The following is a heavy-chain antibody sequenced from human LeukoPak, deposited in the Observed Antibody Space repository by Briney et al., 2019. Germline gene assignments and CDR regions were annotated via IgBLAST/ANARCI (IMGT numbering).Heavy chain of an antibody. CDR3: ARDLTVTNWFDP. CDR1: GGSISSYF. CDR2: IYYSGST. J-gene: IGHJ5*02. V-gene: IGHV4-59*12. D-gene: IGHD4-11*01. Sequence: SETLSLTCTVPGGSISSYFWNWIRQPPGKGPEWIGYIYYSGSTNYNPSLKSRVTMSVDTSKNQFSLKLTSVTAADTAVYYCARDLTVTNWFDPWGQGTLVTVSS.